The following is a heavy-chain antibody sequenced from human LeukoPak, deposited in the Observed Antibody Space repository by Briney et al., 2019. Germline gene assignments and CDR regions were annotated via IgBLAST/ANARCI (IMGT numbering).Heavy chain of an antibody. D-gene: IGHD4-23*01. CDR3: ARDPGGNSGFDY. J-gene: IGHJ4*02. V-gene: IGHV1-18*01. CDR2: ISPNDGNT. CDR1: GYTFTTFG. Sequence: VASVKVSCKASGYTFTTFGISWVRQAPGEGLEWMGWISPNDGNTNYARKLQGRVTMTTDTSTSTAYMELRSLMSDDTAVYCCARDPGGNSGFDYWGQGTLVTVSS.